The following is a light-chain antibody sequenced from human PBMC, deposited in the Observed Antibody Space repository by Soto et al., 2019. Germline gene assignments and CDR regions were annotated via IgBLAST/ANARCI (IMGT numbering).Light chain of an antibody. CDR2: GAS. CDR1: QSVSTN. CDR3: QHYNNWPPWT. Sequence: THSPGTLSSSPWEIATLSCRASQSVSTNLAWYQQKPGQAPRLLIYGASTRAPGIPARFSGSGSGTEFTLTISSLQSEDFAIYYCQHYNNWPPWTFGQGTKVDIK. V-gene: IGKV3-15*01. J-gene: IGKJ1*01.